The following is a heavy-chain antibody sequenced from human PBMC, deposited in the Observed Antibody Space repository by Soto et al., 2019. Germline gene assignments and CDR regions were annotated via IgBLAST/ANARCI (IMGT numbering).Heavy chain of an antibody. Sequence: QVQLVESGGGVVQPGRSLRLSCAASGFTFSSYAMHWVRQAPGKGLEWVAVISYDRSNKYYADSVKGRFTISRDNSKNTLYLQMNSLRAEDTAVYYCARDLDTVTTYYGMDVWGQGTTVTVSS. CDR3: ARDLDTVTTYYGMDV. CDR2: ISYDRSNK. J-gene: IGHJ6*02. CDR1: GFTFSSYA. V-gene: IGHV3-30-3*01. D-gene: IGHD4-4*01.